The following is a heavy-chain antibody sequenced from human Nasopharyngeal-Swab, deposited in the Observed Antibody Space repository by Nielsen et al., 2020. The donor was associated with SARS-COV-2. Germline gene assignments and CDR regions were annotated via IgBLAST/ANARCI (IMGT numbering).Heavy chain of an antibody. CDR2: MNPNSGNT. CDR1: GGTFSSYD. Sequence: ASVKVSCKASGGTFSSYDINWVRQATGQGLEWMGWMNPNSGNTGYAQKFQGRVTMTRNTSISTAYMELSSLRSEDTAVYYCARPRGRDDAFDIWGQGTMVTVSS. D-gene: IGHD5-24*01. V-gene: IGHV1-8*02. CDR3: ARPRGRDDAFDI. J-gene: IGHJ3*02.